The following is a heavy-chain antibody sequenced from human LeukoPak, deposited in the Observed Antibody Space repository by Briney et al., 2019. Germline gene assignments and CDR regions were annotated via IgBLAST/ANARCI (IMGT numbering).Heavy chain of an antibody. CDR3: AGGFSVPAAQ. CDR1: GGSISRGSYY. J-gene: IGHJ4*02. V-gene: IGHV4-61*02. Sequence: SQTLSLTCTVSGGSISRGSYYWSWIRQPAGKGLEWIGRIYTSGSTNYNPSLKSRVTISVDTSKNQFSLKLSSVTAADTAVYYCAGGFSVPAAQWGQGTLVTVSS. CDR2: IYTSGST. D-gene: IGHD2-2*01.